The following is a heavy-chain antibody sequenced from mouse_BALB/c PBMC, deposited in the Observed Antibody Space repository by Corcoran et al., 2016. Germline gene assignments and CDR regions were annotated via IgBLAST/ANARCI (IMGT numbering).Heavy chain of an antibody. CDR3: ARDYGSSYYFDY. Sequence: QVQLQQSGAELAQPGASVKMSCKASGYTFTSYWMHWVKQRPGQGLEWIGYINPSTGYTEYNQKFKDKATLTADKSSSTAYMQLSSLTSEDSAVYYCARDYGSSYYFDYWGQGTTLTVSS. CDR2: INPSTGYT. V-gene: IGHV1-7*01. J-gene: IGHJ2*01. D-gene: IGHD1-1*01. CDR1: GYTFTSYW.